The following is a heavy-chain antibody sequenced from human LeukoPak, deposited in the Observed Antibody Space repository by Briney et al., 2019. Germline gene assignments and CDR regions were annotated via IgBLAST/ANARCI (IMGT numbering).Heavy chain of an antibody. Sequence: ASVKVSCKASGYTFTSYGISWVRQAPGQALEWMGWISAYNGNTNYAQKLQGRVTMTTDTSTSTAYMELRSLRSDDTAVYYCARGSRYRYDYVWGSYRYPTSDYWGQGTLVTVSS. J-gene: IGHJ4*02. CDR2: ISAYNGNT. CDR3: ARGSRYRYDYVWGSYRYPTSDY. CDR1: GYTFTSYG. V-gene: IGHV1-18*01. D-gene: IGHD3-16*02.